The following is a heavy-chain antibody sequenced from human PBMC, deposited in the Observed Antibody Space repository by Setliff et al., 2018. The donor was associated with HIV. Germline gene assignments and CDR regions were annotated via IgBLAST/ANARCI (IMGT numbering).Heavy chain of an antibody. Sequence: ASGPTLVNPTQTLTLTCTFSGFSLSTNEMSVTWIRQPPGKALEWLARIDWDDDKYYSTSLKTRLTISKDTSKNQVVLTMTNMQPADAGTYYCGRIRPSGSATWGYFFHYIDVWGEGTTVTVSS. CDR2: IDWDDDK. CDR3: GRIRPSGSATWGYFFHYIDV. J-gene: IGHJ6*03. CDR1: GFSLSTNEMS. D-gene: IGHD6-6*01. V-gene: IGHV2-70*11.